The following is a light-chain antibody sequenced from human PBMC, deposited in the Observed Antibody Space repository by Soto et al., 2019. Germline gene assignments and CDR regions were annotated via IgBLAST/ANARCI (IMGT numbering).Light chain of an antibody. V-gene: IGKV3-11*01. CDR1: QSVSSY. Sequence: EIVLTQSPATLSLSPGERATLSCRASQSVSSYLAWYQQKPGQAPRLLIYDASNRATGIPARFSGSVSGTEFTLTICSLQSEDFAVYYCQQYNEWPPFTFGQGTRLEI. CDR3: QQYNEWPPFT. J-gene: IGKJ5*01. CDR2: DAS.